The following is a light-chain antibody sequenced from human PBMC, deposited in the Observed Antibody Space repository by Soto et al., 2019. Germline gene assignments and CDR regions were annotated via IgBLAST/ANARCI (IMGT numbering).Light chain of an antibody. J-gene: IGLJ2*01. CDR1: SSDVGSYNL. CDR3: SSYAGYSTSVV. V-gene: IGLV2-23*01. CDR2: EAN. Sequence: ALTQPASVSGSPGQSITISCTGTSSDVGSYNLVSWYQQHPGKAPKLMIYEANKRPSGVSNRFSGSKSGNTASLTISGLQPEDEAEYHCSSYAGYSTSVVFGGGTKLTVL.